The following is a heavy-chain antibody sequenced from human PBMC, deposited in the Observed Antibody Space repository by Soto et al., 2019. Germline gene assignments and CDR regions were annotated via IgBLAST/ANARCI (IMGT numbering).Heavy chain of an antibody. CDR3: ARGRVPAALYYYYYYGMDV. V-gene: IGHV1-69*06. CDR2: IIPIFGTA. CDR1: GGTFSSYA. J-gene: IGHJ6*02. Sequence: GASVKVSCKASGGTFSSYAISWVRQAPGQGLEWMGGIIPIFGTANYAQKFQGRVTITADKSTSTAYMELSSLRSEDTAVYYCARGRVPAALYYYYYYGMDVWGQVTTVTVSS. D-gene: IGHD2-2*01.